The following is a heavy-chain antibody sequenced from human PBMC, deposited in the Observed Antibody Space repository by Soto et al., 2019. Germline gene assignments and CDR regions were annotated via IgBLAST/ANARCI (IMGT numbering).Heavy chain of an antibody. Sequence: SETLSLTCTVSGGSISSGGYYWSWIRQHPGKGLEWIGYIYHSGSTYYNPSLKSRVTISLDTSKNQFSLKLTSVTAADTAVYYCVRDDYDIVTGWVNYGMDVWGQGTTVTVSS. J-gene: IGHJ6*02. CDR3: VRDDYDIVTGWVNYGMDV. CDR1: GGSISSGGYY. V-gene: IGHV4-31*03. CDR2: IYHSGST. D-gene: IGHD3-9*01.